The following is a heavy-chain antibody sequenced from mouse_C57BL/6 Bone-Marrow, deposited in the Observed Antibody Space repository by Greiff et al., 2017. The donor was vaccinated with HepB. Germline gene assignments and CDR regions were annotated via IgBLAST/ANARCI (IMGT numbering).Heavy chain of an antibody. J-gene: IGHJ4*01. V-gene: IGHV1-53*01. CDR3: ARGSKGLWPSMDY. Sequence: VQLQQSGTELVKPGASVKLSCKASGYTFTSYWMHWVKQRPGQGLEWIGNINPSNGGTNYNEKFKSKATLTVDKSSSTAYMQLSSLTSEDSAVYYCARGSKGLWPSMDYWGQGTSVTVSS. D-gene: IGHD1-1*02. CDR2: INPSNGGT. CDR1: GYTFTSYW.